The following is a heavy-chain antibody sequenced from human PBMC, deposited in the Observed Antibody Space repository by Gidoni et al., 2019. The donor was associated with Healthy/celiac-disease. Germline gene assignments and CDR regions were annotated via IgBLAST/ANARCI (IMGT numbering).Heavy chain of an antibody. Sequence: QVQLVQSGAEVKKPGASVKVSCQASGDTLTSHYMHWVRQAPGQGLEWMGIINPSGGSTSYAQKFQGRVTMTRDTSTSTVYMELSSLRSEDTAVYYCARSIAFGVAPINWFDPWGQGTLVTVSS. CDR3: ARSIAFGVAPINWFDP. CDR2: INPSGGST. CDR1: GDTLTSHY. J-gene: IGHJ5*02. V-gene: IGHV1-46*01. D-gene: IGHD3-3*01.